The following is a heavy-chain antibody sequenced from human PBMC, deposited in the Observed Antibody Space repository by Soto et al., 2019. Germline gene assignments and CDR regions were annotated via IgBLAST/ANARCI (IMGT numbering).Heavy chain of an antibody. D-gene: IGHD6-19*01. V-gene: IGHV3-23*01. Sequence: XGSLRLSGAASGFIFRNYAISWVRQAPGKGLEWVSAIGGNGADTYYADSVKGRFTISRDNSKNTLYLQMNSLRAEDTAVYFCAIPSGLTVTGPEYCGQGTLVSVSS. CDR2: IGGNGADT. CDR3: AIPSGLTVTGPEY. J-gene: IGHJ4*02. CDR1: GFIFRNYA.